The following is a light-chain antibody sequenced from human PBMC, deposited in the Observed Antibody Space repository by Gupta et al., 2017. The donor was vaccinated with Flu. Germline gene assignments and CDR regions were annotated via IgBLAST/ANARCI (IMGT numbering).Light chain of an antibody. Sequence: DIVMNPSPDFLAVSLGERATTNCKSSQSVLYSSNNKNYLAWYQQKPGQPPKLLIYWASTRESGVPDRFSGSGSGTDFTLTISSLQAEDVAVYYCQQYYSTPYTFGQGTKLEIK. CDR1: QSVLYSSNNKNY. J-gene: IGKJ2*01. V-gene: IGKV4-1*01. CDR3: QQYYSTPYT. CDR2: WAS.